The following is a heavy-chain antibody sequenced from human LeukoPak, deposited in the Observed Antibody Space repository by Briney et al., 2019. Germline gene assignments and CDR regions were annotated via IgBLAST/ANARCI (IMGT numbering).Heavy chain of an antibody. V-gene: IGHV3-23*01. J-gene: IGHJ4*02. CDR2: ISGRGGST. CDR3: VKGGTDYDFWNDSSYSYYFDF. D-gene: IGHD3-3*01. CDR1: GFTFGSYA. Sequence: PGGSLRLSCAASGFTFGSYAMSWVRQAPGKGLEWVSYISGRGGSTFYADSVKGRLTISRDNSKDTLFPQMNSLRAEDTAMYYCVKGGTDYDFWNDSSYSYYFDFWGQGTLVTVSS.